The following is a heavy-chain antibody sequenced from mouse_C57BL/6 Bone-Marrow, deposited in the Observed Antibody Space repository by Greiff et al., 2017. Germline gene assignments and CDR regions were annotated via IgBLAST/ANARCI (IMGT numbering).Heavy chain of an antibody. CDR1: GYTFTSYG. CDR3: AREKWLLPCFDY. V-gene: IGHV1-81*01. Sequence: QVQLQQSGAELARPGASVKLSCKASGYTFTSYGISWVKQRTGQGLEWIGESYPRSGNTYYNEKFKGKGTLTADKSSSTAYMELRSLTSEDSAVYFCAREKWLLPCFDYWGQGTTLTVSS. D-gene: IGHD2-3*01. J-gene: IGHJ2*01. CDR2: SYPRSGNT.